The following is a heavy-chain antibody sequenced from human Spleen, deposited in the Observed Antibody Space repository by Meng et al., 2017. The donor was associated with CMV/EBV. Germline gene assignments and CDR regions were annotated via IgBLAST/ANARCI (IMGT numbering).Heavy chain of an antibody. CDR3: ARGTYYYDSSARYFDS. J-gene: IGHJ4*02. CDR1: GGSLSGYY. V-gene: IGHV4-59*01. Sequence: SETLSLTCTVSGGSLSGYYWTWIRQPPGKGLAWIGFMYYSGSTNYNPSLRSRVSISAHTSNTQFSLKLSSVTAADTAMYYCARGTYYYDSSARYFDSWGQGTLVTVSS. D-gene: IGHD3-22*01. CDR2: MYYSGST.